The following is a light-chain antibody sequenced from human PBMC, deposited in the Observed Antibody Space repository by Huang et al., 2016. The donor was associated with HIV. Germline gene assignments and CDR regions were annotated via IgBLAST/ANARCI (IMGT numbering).Light chain of an antibody. J-gene: IGKJ2*01. CDR2: EAS. Sequence: DIQMTQSPSSLSASVGDRVIITCRASQDIGNSFAWYQQKPGIAPKLLLLEASRLKVGVPSRFSGSGSGTDHTLTINSLQPEDFATYYCQQYYNTPYTFGQGTKLEIK. CDR1: QDIGNS. V-gene: IGKV1-NL1*01. CDR3: QQYYNTPYT.